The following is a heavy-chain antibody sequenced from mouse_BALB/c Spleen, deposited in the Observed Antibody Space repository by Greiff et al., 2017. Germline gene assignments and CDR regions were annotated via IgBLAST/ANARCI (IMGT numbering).Heavy chain of an antibody. CDR1: GFTFSSFG. CDR2: ISSGSSTI. J-gene: IGHJ4*01. CDR3: ARSRGAMDY. Sequence: EVMLVESGGGLVQPGGSRKLSCAASGFTFSSFGMHWVRQAPEKGLEWVAYISSGSSTIYYADTVKGRFTISRDNPKNTLFLQMTSLRSEDTAMYDCARSRGAMDYWGQGTSVTVSS. V-gene: IGHV5-17*02.